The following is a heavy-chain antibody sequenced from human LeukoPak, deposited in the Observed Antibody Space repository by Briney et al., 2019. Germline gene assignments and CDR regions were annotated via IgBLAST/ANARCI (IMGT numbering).Heavy chain of an antibody. CDR3: ARALYSSTWNWFDP. CDR2: IYYSGST. J-gene: IGHJ5*02. D-gene: IGHD6-13*01. Sequence: SETLSLTCTVSGGSVSSGSYYWSWIRQPPGKGLEWIGYIYYSGSTNYNPSLKSRVIISADTSKNQLSLKLSSVTAADTAVYYCARALYSSTWNWFDPWGQGTLVTVSS. CDR1: GGSVSSGSYY. V-gene: IGHV4-61*01.